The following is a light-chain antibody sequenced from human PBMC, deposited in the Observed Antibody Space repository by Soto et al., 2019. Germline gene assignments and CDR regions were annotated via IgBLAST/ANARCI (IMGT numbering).Light chain of an antibody. Sequence: QSVLTQPASVSGSRGQSITISCTGTSSDVGRYNYVSWYQQYPGKAPKLMISEVSNRPSGVSNRFSGSKSGNTASLTISGLQAEDEADYYCSSYATGSTAYVFGVGT. V-gene: IGLV2-14*01. CDR2: EVS. CDR3: SSYATGSTAYV. J-gene: IGLJ1*01. CDR1: SSDVGRYNY.